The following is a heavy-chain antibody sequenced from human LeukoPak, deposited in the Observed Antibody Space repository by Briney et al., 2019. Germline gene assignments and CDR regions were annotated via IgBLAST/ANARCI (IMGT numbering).Heavy chain of an antibody. Sequence: PGGSLRLSCSASGFTFSSYAMHWVRQAPGEGLEYVSAISSNGGSTYYADSVKGRFTISRDNSKNTLYLQMSSLRAEDTAVYYCVINYYGSGSYYRRLDYWGQGTLVTVSS. CDR2: ISSNGGST. D-gene: IGHD3-10*01. CDR3: VINYYGSGSYYRRLDY. V-gene: IGHV3-64D*06. CDR1: GFTFSSYA. J-gene: IGHJ4*02.